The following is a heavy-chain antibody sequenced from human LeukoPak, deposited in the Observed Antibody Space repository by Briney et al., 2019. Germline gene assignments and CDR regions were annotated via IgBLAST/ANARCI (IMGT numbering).Heavy chain of an antibody. D-gene: IGHD2-15*01. V-gene: IGHV3-23*01. CDR1: GFTFSSYA. Sequence: GGSLRLSCAASGFTFSSYAMSWVRQAPGKGLEWVSVISGSGDSTYYADSVKGRFTIPRDNSKNTLYLQMNTLRAEDTAVYYCARVEGYCRGGSCYHFDSWGQGTLVTVSS. CDR2: ISGSGDST. CDR3: ARVEGYCRGGSCYHFDS. J-gene: IGHJ4*02.